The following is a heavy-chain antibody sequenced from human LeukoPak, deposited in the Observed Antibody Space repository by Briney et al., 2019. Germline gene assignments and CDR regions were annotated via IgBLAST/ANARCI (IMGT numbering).Heavy chain of an antibody. Sequence: GGSLRLSCAASGFIVSSNYMNWVRQAPGKGLEWVSLISGGGDTHYVDSVKGRFTISRDNSKNTVYLQMDSLRAEDTAVYYCARGEWLRFRAEDFDYWGQGTLVTVSS. CDR3: ARGEWLRFRAEDFDY. D-gene: IGHD5-12*01. CDR1: GFIVSSNY. J-gene: IGHJ4*02. V-gene: IGHV3-66*01. CDR2: ISGGGDT.